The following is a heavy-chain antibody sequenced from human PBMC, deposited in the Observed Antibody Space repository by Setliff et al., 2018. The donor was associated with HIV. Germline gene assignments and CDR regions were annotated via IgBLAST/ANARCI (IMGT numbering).Heavy chain of an antibody. CDR3: ARDRGYGGMDV. D-gene: IGHD3-10*01. J-gene: IGHJ6*02. V-gene: IGHV1-8*02. CDR2: MNPNSGNT. Sequence: ASVKVSCKASGGTFSSYAISWVRQAPGQGLEWMGWMNPNSGNTGYAQKFQGRVTMTRNTSIRTAYMELSSLRSEDTAVYYCARDRGYGGMDVWGQGTTVTVSS. CDR1: GGTFSSYA.